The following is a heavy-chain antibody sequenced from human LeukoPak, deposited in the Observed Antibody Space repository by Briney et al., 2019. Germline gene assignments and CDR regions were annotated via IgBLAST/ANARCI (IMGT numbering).Heavy chain of an antibody. CDR3: ARHESTEASKY. Sequence: KPGESLKISCRGSGYSFTSYWIAWVRQMPGKGLEWMGIIYPGDSDIRYSPSFQGRVTISADKSISTAYLQWSSLKASDTAVYFCARHESTEASKYWGQGTLVTVSS. CDR1: GYSFTSYW. V-gene: IGHV5-51*01. CDR2: IYPGDSDI. D-gene: IGHD1-1*01. J-gene: IGHJ4*02.